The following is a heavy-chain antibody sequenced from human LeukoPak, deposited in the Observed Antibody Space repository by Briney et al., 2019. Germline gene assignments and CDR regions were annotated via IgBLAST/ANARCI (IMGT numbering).Heavy chain of an antibody. CDR3: ARDRGVSRYALDAFDI. CDR1: GFTFSDCY. CDR2: ISGPSSYT. V-gene: IGHV3-11*05. D-gene: IGHD3-10*01. J-gene: IGHJ3*02. Sequence: TGGSLRLSCAASGFTFSDCYISWLRQAPGKGLEWISYISGPSSYTNYADSVKGRFTISRDNAKNSLYLQMNSLRAEDTAVYYCARDRGVSRYALDAFDIWGQGTMVTVSS.